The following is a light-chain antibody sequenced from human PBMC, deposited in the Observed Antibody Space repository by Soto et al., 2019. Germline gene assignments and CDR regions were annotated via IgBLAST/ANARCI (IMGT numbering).Light chain of an antibody. V-gene: IGKV1-39*01. J-gene: IGKJ2*01. Sequence: EIQMTQSPLSLSASVGDRVTITCRASQHIDTFLVWYQVKPGKAPKLLIQTASSLHSGVPSRFSGGGFGTSFTLTISSLQHEDFATYYCQQSATTHYTFGQGTKLEIK. CDR2: TAS. CDR1: QHIDTF. CDR3: QQSATTHYT.